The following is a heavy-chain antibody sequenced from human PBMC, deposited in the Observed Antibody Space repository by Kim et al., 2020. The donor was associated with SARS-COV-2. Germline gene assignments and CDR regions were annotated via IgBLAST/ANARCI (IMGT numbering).Heavy chain of an antibody. CDR1: GFTFSNYG. J-gene: IGHJ4*02. V-gene: IGHV3-33*01. Sequence: GGSLRLSCAASGFTFSNYGMHWVRQAPGKGLEWVAVIWYDGSIEYCADSVKGRFTISRDNSKNTLSLQMNSLRDEDTAVYYCARIISGSSGILDFWGQGT. CDR2: IWYDGSIE. D-gene: IGHD1-26*01. CDR3: ARIISGSSGILDF.